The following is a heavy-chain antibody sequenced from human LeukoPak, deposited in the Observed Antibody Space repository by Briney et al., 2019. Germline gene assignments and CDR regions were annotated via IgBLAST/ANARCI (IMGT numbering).Heavy chain of an antibody. CDR1: GYTFTCYD. V-gene: IGHV1-8*01. D-gene: IGHD6-19*01. Sequence: GASVKVSCKASGYTFTCYDINWVRQATGQGLEWMGWMNPNSGNTGYAQKFQGRVTMTRNTSISTAYMELSSLRSDDTAVYYCARGLGLQWLTQLKGDYWGQGTLVTVSS. CDR3: ARGLGLQWLTQLKGDY. J-gene: IGHJ4*02. CDR2: MNPNSGNT.